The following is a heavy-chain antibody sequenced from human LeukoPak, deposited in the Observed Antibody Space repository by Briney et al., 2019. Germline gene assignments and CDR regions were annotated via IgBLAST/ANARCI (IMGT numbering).Heavy chain of an antibody. CDR1: GFTFDDYG. CDR3: XXXXXGRWELQNWFDP. D-gene: IGHD1-26*01. J-gene: IGHJ5*02. CDR2: INWNGGST. Sequence: PGGSLRLSCAASGFTFDDYGMSWVRQAPGKGLEWVSGINWNGGSTGYADSVKGRFTISRDNAKNSLYLQMNSLRAEDTALYHXXXXXXGRWELQNWFDPWGQGTLVTVSS. V-gene: IGHV3-20*01.